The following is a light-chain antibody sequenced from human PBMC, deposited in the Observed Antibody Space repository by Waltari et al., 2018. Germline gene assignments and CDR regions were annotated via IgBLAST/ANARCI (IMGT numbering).Light chain of an antibody. J-gene: IGKJ2*01. Sequence: EIVLTQSPGTLSLSPGERATLSCRASQSVSASFLAWYQQKPGQAPRLLISGASTRATGIPDRFSGSGSGTEFTLTISSLQSEDFAVYFCQQYDNWPEYSFGQGTKLEI. CDR3: QQYDNWPEYS. V-gene: IGKV3D-15*01. CDR1: QSVSASF. CDR2: GAS.